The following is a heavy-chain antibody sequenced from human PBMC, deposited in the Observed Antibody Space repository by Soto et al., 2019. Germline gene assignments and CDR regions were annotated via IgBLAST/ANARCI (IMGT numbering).Heavy chain of an antibody. CDR2: ISYDGSNK. Sequence: QVQLVESGGGVVQPGRSLRLSCAASGFTFSSYAMHWVRQAPGKGLEWVAVISYDGSNKYYADSVKGRFTISRDNSKNTLYLQMNSLRAEDTAVYYCAKSRYGLTLMDVWGQGTTVTVSS. CDR1: GFTFSSYA. CDR3: AKSRYGLTLMDV. J-gene: IGHJ6*02. V-gene: IGHV3-30-3*02. D-gene: IGHD2-2*01.